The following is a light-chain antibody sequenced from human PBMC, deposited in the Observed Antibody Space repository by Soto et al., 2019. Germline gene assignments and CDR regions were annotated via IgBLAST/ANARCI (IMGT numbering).Light chain of an antibody. CDR1: QSIRSH. Sequence: DIQMTQSPSSLSASVGDTVTITCRASQSIRSHLNWYQQKPGKGPKLLIYTASSLQSGVPSRFSGSGSGTDFTLTISSLQPEDFATYYCQQSYRNPLVTFGGGTKVEIK. CDR2: TAS. CDR3: QQSYRNPLVT. J-gene: IGKJ4*01. V-gene: IGKV1-39*01.